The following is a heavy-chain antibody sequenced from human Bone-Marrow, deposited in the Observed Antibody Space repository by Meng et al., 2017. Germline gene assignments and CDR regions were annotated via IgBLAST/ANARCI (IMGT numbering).Heavy chain of an antibody. D-gene: IGHD1-26*01. J-gene: IGHJ5*02. CDR1: GFTFSSYG. CDR2: IWYDGSNK. Sequence: HVHVVGSGGGVVQPGRSRGLSGAASGFTFSSYGMHWVRQAPGKGLEWVAVIWYDGSNKYYADSVKGRFTISRDNSKNTLYLQMNSLRAEDTAVYYCARHSGTRQRGWFDPWGQGTLVTVSS. V-gene: IGHV3-33*01. CDR3: ARHSGTRQRGWFDP.